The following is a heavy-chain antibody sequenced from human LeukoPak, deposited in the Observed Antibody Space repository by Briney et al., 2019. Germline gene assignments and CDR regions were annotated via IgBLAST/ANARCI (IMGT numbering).Heavy chain of an antibody. CDR1: GYTFTGYY. Sequence: GAPVKVSFKASGYTFTGYYMHWVRQAPGQGLEWMGWINPDSGGTNYAQKFQGRVTITRDTSISTAYMELSRLRSDDTAVYYCARDFIVVVPAGFDPWGQGTLVTVSS. D-gene: IGHD2-2*01. CDR3: ARDFIVVVPAGFDP. V-gene: IGHV1-2*02. J-gene: IGHJ5*02. CDR2: INPDSGGT.